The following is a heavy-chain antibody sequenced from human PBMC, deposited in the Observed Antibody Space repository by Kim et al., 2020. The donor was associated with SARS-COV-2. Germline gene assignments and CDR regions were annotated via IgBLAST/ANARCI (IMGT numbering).Heavy chain of an antibody. D-gene: IGHD3-22*01. CDR1: GGSISSYY. Sequence: SETLSLTCTVSGGSISSYYWSWIRQPPGKGLEWIGYIYYSGSTNYNPSLKSRVTISVDTSKNQFSLKLSSVTAADTAVYYCARGCYDSSGYRRDYAFDIWGQGTMVTVSS. CDR3: ARGCYDSSGYRRDYAFDI. J-gene: IGHJ3*02. V-gene: IGHV4-59*01. CDR2: IYYSGST.